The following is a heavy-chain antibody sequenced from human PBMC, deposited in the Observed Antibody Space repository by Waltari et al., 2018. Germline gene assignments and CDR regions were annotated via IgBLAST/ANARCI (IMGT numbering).Heavy chain of an antibody. CDR1: GFTVSSNY. CDR3: ARDKGDYYGSGSYTPRYWYFDL. D-gene: IGHD3-10*01. Sequence: EVQLVESGGGLVQPGGSLRLSCAASGFTVSSNYMSWVRQAPGKGLGWVSVIYSGGSTYYADSVKGRFTISRDNSKNTLYLQMNSLRAEDTAVYYCARDKGDYYGSGSYTPRYWYFDLWGRGTLVTVSS. V-gene: IGHV3-66*02. J-gene: IGHJ2*01. CDR2: IYSGGST.